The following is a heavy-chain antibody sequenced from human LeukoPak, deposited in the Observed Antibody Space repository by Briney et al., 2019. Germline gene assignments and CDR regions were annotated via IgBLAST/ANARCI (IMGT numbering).Heavy chain of an antibody. J-gene: IGHJ5*01. Sequence: ASETLSLTCTVSGDSFGSGHYYWSWIRQSPGKGLEWIGYIYYTGTTYYNPSLESRITISIDTSRNQFSLKLRSVTAADTAVYYCAREWFGELKGFDPWGQGTLVTVSS. CDR2: IYYTGTT. CDR3: AREWFGELKGFDP. D-gene: IGHD3-10*01. CDR1: GDSFGSGHYY. V-gene: IGHV4-30-4*01.